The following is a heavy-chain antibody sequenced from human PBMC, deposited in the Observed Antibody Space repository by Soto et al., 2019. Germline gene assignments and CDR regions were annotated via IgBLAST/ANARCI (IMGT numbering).Heavy chain of an antibody. CDR1: RYSFTDYH. J-gene: IGHJ6*02. Sequence: XSVKVSCKASRYSFTDYHIHWVRQAPVQGLEWLGRINPKSGGTSTAQKFQGWVTMTTDTSISTASMELTRLTSDDTAIYYCARGDSTDCSNGVCSFFYNHDMDVWGQGTTVTVSS. V-gene: IGHV1-2*04. D-gene: IGHD2-8*01. CDR2: INPKSGGT. CDR3: ARGDSTDCSNGVCSFFYNHDMDV.